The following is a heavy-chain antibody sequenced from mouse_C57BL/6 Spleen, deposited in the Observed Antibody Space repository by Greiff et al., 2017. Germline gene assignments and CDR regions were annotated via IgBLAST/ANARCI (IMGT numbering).Heavy chain of an antibody. Sequence: EVKLQESGPGLVKPSQSLSLTCSVTGYSITSGYYWNWIRQFPGNKLEWMGYISYDGSNNYNPSLKNRISITRDTSKNQFFLKLNSVTTEDTATYYCARGGYGYDWFAYWGQGTLVTVSA. CDR1: GYSITSGYY. CDR2: ISYDGSN. D-gene: IGHD2-2*01. J-gene: IGHJ3*01. V-gene: IGHV3-6*01. CDR3: ARGGYGYDWFAY.